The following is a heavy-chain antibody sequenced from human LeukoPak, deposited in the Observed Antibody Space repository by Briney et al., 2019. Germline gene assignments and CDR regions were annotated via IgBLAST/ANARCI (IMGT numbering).Heavy chain of an antibody. J-gene: IGHJ4*02. Sequence: GGSLRLSCAASGFTFSSYGMHWVRQAPGKGLEWEAFIRYDGSNKYYADSVKGRFTISRDNSKNTLYLQMNSLRAEDTAVYYCARVRIAVAGTFDYWGKETLVTVSS. CDR2: IRYDGSNK. D-gene: IGHD6-19*01. CDR3: ARVRIAVAGTFDY. V-gene: IGHV3-30*02. CDR1: GFTFSSYG.